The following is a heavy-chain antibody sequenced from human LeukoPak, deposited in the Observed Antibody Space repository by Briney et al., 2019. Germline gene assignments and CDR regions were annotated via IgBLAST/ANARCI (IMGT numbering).Heavy chain of an antibody. CDR3: ARDRQGTPGTFDI. Sequence: GGSLRLSCAASGFTFSTYCMSWVRQAPGKGLEWVSGIGISGVTTYYADSVKGRFTISRDNSKNTLYLQMNSLRAEDTAVYYCARDRQGTPGTFDIWGQGTMVTVSP. V-gene: IGHV3-23*01. D-gene: IGHD1-1*01. CDR2: IGISGVTT. J-gene: IGHJ3*02. CDR1: GFTFSTYC.